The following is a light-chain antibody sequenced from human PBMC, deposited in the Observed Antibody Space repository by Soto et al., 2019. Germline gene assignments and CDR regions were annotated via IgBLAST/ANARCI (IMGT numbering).Light chain of an antibody. CDR1: RSVNNN. CDR3: QHYQNLWA. Sequence: EIVFTQSPGTLSLSPGERATLSCRASRSVNNNYLAWYQQRPGQAPRLLIYHTSSRATGIPARFSGSGSGTEFTLTSSSLQSEDFAVYYCQHYQNLWAFGQGTKVDIK. J-gene: IGKJ1*01. V-gene: IGKV3-15*01. CDR2: HTS.